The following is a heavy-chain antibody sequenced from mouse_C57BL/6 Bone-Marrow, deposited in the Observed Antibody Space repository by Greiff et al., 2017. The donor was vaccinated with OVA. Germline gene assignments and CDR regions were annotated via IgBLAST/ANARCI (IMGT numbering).Heavy chain of an antibody. J-gene: IGHJ3*01. D-gene: IGHD2-1*01. CDR3: ARGGNPWFAY. CDR2: IDPSDSYT. CDR1: GYTFTSYW. Sequence: VQLQQPGAELVMPGASVKLSCKASGYTFTSYWMHWVKQRPGQGLEWIGEIDPSDSYTNYNQKFKGKSTLTVDKSSSTAYMQLSSLTSEDSAVYYCARGGNPWFAYWGKGTLVTVSA. V-gene: IGHV1-69*01.